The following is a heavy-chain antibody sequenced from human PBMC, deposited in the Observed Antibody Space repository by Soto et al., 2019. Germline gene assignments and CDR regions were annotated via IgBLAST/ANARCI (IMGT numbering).Heavy chain of an antibody. CDR1: GGSISSYY. J-gene: IGHJ3*02. D-gene: IGHD5-12*01. V-gene: IGHV4-59*01. Sequence: SETLSLTCTFSGGSISSYYWSWIRQPPGKGLEWIGYIYYSGSTNYNPSLKSRVTISVDTSKNQFSLKLSSVTAADTAVYYCARGSYDYSAFDIWGQGTMVTVSS. CDR2: IYYSGST. CDR3: ARGSYDYSAFDI.